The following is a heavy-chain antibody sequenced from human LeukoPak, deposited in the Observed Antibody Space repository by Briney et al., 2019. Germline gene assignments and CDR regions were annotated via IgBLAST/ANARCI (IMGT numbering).Heavy chain of an antibody. CDR1: GGSISSSSYY. D-gene: IGHD6-19*01. J-gene: IGHJ4*02. CDR2: IYYSGST. CDR3: ARVAAGDSGWYVYIFDY. V-gene: IGHV4-39*07. Sequence: ETLSLTCTVSGGSISSSSYYWGWIRQPPGKGLEWIGSIYYSGSTYYNPSLKSRVTISVDTSKNQFSLKLSSVTAADTAVYYCARVAAGDSGWYVYIFDYWGQGTLVTVSS.